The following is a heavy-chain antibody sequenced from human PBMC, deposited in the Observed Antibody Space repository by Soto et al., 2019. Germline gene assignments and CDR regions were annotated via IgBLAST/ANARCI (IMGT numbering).Heavy chain of an antibody. CDR3: ARASGESYPGSRVFDS. CDR2: ITNTGGDS. J-gene: IGHJ4*02. Sequence: GGSLRLSCAASGFTFSNNAMTWVRQAPGKGLEWVSVITNTGGDSLYADSVKGRFTISRDNFKNTLYLQMNSLRAEDTAIYYCARASGESYPGSRVFDSWGQGTRVTVSS. V-gene: IGHV3-23*01. CDR1: GFTFSNNA. D-gene: IGHD3-10*01.